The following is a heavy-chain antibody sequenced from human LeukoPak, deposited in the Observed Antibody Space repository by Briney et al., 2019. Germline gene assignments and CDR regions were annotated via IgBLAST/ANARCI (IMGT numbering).Heavy chain of an antibody. J-gene: IGHJ6*03. CDR3: ARISSGWFLYYYYYMDV. CDR1: GGSFSGYY. D-gene: IGHD6-19*01. CDR2: INHSGST. V-gene: IGHV4-34*01. Sequence: KPSETLSLTRAVYGGSFSGYYWSWIRQPPGKGLEWIGEINHSGSTNYNPSLKSRVTISVDTSKNQFSLKLSSVTAADTAVYYCARISSGWFLYYYYYMDVWGKGTTVTVSS.